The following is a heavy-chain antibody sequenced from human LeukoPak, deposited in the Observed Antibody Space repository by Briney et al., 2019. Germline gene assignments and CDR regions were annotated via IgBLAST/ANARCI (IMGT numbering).Heavy chain of an antibody. Sequence: GGSLRLSCAASGFTFSRYGMHWVRQAPGKGLEWVSVIYSGGSTYYADSVKGRFTISRDNSKNTLYLQMNSLSAEDTAVYYCARDRGYFDYWGQGTLVTVSS. CDR3: ARDRGYFDY. J-gene: IGHJ4*02. CDR1: GFTFSRYG. V-gene: IGHV3-53*01. CDR2: IYSGGST.